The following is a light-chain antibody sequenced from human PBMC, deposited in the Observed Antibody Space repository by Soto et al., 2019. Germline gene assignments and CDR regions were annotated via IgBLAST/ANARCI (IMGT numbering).Light chain of an antibody. Sequence: QSALTQPASVSGSPGLSIAISCTGTISDVGSYNYVSWYQQHPGKAPKLMIYDVSNRPSGVSNRFSGSKSGNMASLTISGLQAEDEAEYYCSSYTTTSNYVFGTGTKLTVL. J-gene: IGLJ1*01. CDR1: ISDVGSYNY. CDR2: DVS. V-gene: IGLV2-14*03. CDR3: SSYTTTSNYV.